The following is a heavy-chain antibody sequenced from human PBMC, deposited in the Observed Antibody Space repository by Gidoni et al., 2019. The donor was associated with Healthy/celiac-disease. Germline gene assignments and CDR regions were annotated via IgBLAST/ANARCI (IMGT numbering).Heavy chain of an antibody. CDR1: GFTFSSYG. V-gene: IGHV3-30*03. CDR3: AQGSGRSYGGYFDY. CDR2: ISYDGSNK. Sequence: QVQLVESGGGVVQPGRSLRLSCAASGFTFSSYGMHWVRQAPGKGLEWVAVISYDGSNKYYADSVKGRFTISRDNSKNTLYLQMNSLRAEDTAVYYCAQGSGRSYGGYFDYWGQGTLVTVSS. J-gene: IGHJ4*02. D-gene: IGHD4-17*01.